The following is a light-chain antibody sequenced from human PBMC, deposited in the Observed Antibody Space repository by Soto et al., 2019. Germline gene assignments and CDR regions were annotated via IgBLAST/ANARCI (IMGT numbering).Light chain of an antibody. CDR2: GAS. Sequence: VLRRSQGTLSVSPGECAGNTCPASQSVGNNHLARYQQKPGQAPRLLIYGASSRATGIPDRFSGSGSGTDFTLTISRLEPEDFAEYYCQQYGSSPLPFGGGTKVDI. J-gene: IGKJ4*01. CDR3: QQYGSSPLP. V-gene: IGKV3-20*01. CDR1: QSVGNNH.